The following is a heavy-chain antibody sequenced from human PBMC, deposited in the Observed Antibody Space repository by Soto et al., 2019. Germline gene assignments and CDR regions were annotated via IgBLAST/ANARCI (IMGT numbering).Heavy chain of an antibody. J-gene: IGHJ6*02. CDR3: ARAQLGIFCSSTSCPLKIYYYGMDV. CDR2: INHSGST. Sequence: PSETLSLTCAVYGGSFSGYYWSWIRQPPGKGLEWIGEINHSGSTNYNPSIKSRVTKSVDTSKNQFSLKLSSVTAADTAFFYCARAQLGIFCSSTSCPLKIYYYGMDVWGQGTTVTVSS. CDR1: GGSFSGYY. D-gene: IGHD2-2*01. V-gene: IGHV4-34*01.